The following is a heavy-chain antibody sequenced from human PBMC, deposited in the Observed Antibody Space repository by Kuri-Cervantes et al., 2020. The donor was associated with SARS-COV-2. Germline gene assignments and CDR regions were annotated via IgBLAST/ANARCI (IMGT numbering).Heavy chain of an antibody. CDR1: AYTFTGYY. D-gene: IGHD4-17*01. CDR3: AEEGSDMTTVTPGAFDI. Sequence: ASVKVSCKASAYTFTGYYMHWVRQAPGQGLEWMGWINPNSGGTKYAQKFQGRVTMTTDTSISTAYMEVSSLGSEDTAVYYCAEEGSDMTTVTPGAFDIWGQGTMVTVS. V-gene: IGHV1-2*02. J-gene: IGHJ3*02. CDR2: INPNSGGT.